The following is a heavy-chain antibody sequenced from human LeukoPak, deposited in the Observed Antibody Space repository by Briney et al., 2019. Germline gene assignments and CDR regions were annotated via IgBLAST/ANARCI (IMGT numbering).Heavy chain of an antibody. CDR1: GFTFSKYA. Sequence: GGSLRLSCAASGFTFSKYAMSWVRQAPGKGLEWVSGISGSGGSTYYADSVKGRFIISRDNSKNTLYLQMNSLRAEDTAVYYCARRAGAYSHPYDYWGQGTLVTVSS. V-gene: IGHV3-23*01. J-gene: IGHJ4*02. CDR3: ARRAGAYSHPYDY. CDR2: ISGSGGST. D-gene: IGHD4/OR15-4a*01.